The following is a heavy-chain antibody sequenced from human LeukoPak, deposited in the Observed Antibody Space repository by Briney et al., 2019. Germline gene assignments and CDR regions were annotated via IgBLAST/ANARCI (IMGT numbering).Heavy chain of an antibody. D-gene: IGHD3-22*01. J-gene: IGHJ4*02. CDR2: IYYSGST. Sequence: SETLSLTCTVSGGSISSSSYYWGWIRQPPGKGLEWIGSIYYSGSTYYNPSLKSRVTISVDTSKNQFSLKLSSVTAADTAMCYCARSYYYDSSGYYLFDYWGQGTLVTVSS. CDR3: ARSYYYDSSGYYLFDY. CDR1: GGSISSSSYY. V-gene: IGHV4-39*01.